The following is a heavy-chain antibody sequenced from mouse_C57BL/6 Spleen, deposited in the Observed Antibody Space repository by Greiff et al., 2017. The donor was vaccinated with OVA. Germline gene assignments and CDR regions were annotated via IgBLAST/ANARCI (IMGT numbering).Heavy chain of an antibody. Sequence: EVQLQESGPGLVKPSQSLSLTCSVTGYSITSGYYWNWIRQFPGNKLEWMGYISYDGSNNYNPSFKNRISITRDTSKNQFFLKLNSVTTEDTAAYYCARDGYGGSSWFAYWGQGTLVTVSA. D-gene: IGHD2-2*01. V-gene: IGHV3-6*01. CDR1: GYSITSGYY. CDR3: ARDGYGGSSWFAY. CDR2: ISYDGSN. J-gene: IGHJ3*01.